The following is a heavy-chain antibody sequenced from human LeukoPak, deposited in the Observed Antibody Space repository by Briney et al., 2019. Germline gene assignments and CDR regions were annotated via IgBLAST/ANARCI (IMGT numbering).Heavy chain of an antibody. Sequence: GASVKVSCKASGYTFTGYYMHWVRQAPGQGLEWMGRIIPIFGTANYAQKFQGRVTITTDESTSTAYMELSSLRSEDTAVYYCARGWWDWNDAGDWFDPWGQGTLVTVSS. D-gene: IGHD1-1*01. CDR1: GYTFTGYY. J-gene: IGHJ5*02. V-gene: IGHV1-69*05. CDR3: ARGWWDWNDAGDWFDP. CDR2: IIPIFGTA.